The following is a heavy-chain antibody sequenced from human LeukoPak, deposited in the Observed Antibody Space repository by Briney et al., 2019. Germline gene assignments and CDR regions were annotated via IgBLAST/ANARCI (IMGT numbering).Heavy chain of an antibody. J-gene: IGHJ4*02. CDR2: ISGNSVTI. CDR3: ARGLEWLLFDY. V-gene: IGHV3-23*01. D-gene: IGHD3-3*01. CDR1: GSTFSTYP. Sequence: PGESLRLSCTASGSTFSTYPMTWVRQAPGQGLEWVSAISGNSVTIYYADSVKGRFTISRDNSKNTLYLQMYSLRAEDTAVYYCARGLEWLLFDYWGQGTLVTVSS.